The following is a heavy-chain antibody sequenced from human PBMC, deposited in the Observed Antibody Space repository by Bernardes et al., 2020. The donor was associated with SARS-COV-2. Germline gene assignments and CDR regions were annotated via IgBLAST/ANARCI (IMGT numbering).Heavy chain of an antibody. CDR3: ARASTIFGVANNWFDP. CDR1: GGSISSYY. Sequence: SETLSLTCTVSGGSISSYYWSWIRQPPGKGLEWIGYIYYSGSTNYNPSLKSRVTISVDTSKNQFSLKLSSVTAADTAVYYCARASTIFGVANNWFDPWGQGTLVTVSS. D-gene: IGHD3-3*01. CDR2: IYYSGST. V-gene: IGHV4-59*01. J-gene: IGHJ5*02.